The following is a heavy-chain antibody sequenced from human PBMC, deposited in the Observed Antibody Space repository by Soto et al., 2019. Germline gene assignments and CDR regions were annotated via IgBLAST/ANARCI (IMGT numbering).Heavy chain of an antibody. CDR1: GFTFSNAW. D-gene: IGHD2-2*01. J-gene: IGHJ6*02. CDR2: IKSKTDGGTT. Sequence: PGGSLRLSCAASGFTFSNAWMSWVRQAPGKGLEWVGRIKSKTDGGTTDYAAPVKGRFTISRDDSKNTLYLQMNSLKTEDTAVYYCTTVGCDSTSCCEDYYYGMDVWGQGTTVTVSS. CDR3: TTVGCDSTSCCEDYYYGMDV. V-gene: IGHV3-15*01.